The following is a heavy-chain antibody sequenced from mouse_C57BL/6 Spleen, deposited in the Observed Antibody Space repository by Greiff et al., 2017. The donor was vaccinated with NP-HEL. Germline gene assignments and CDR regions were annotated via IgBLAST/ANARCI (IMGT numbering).Heavy chain of an antibody. Sequence: EVQRVESGPGLVKPSQSLSLTCSVTGYSITSGYYWNWIRQFPGNKLEWMGYISYDGSNNYNPSLKNRISITRDTSKNQFFLKLNSVTTEDTATYYCARGGNWDEGYFDYWGQGTTLTVSS. CDR2: ISYDGSN. D-gene: IGHD4-1*01. V-gene: IGHV3-6*01. CDR3: ARGGNWDEGYFDY. J-gene: IGHJ2*01. CDR1: GYSITSGYY.